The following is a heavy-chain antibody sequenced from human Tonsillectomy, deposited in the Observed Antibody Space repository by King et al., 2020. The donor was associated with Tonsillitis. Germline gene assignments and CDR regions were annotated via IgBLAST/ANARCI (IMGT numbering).Heavy chain of an antibody. CDR3: ATRGGDYAAYYFDY. V-gene: IGHV4-39*01. CDR1: GGSISSSNYY. D-gene: IGHD4-17*01. CDR2: IFDSGST. Sequence: LQLQESGPGLVKPSETLSLTCTVSGGSISSSNYYWGWIRQLPGKGLAWIGSIFDSGSTYYNTSLMSRVTISVDTSKNQFSLKLSSVTAADTAVYFCATRGGDYAAYYFDYWGQGSLVTVSS. J-gene: IGHJ4*02.